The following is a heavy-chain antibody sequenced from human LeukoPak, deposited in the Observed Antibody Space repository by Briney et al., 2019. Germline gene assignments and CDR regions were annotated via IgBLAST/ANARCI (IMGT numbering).Heavy chain of an antibody. J-gene: IGHJ4*02. CDR3: ARAISGSPLY. D-gene: IGHD1-26*01. Sequence: PGGSLRLSCAASGFTFSSYSMNWVRQAPGKGLEWVSSISSNSSNIYYADSVKGRFTISRDNAKNPLHLQMNSLRAEDTAVYSCARAISGSPLYWGQGTLVTVSS. CDR2: ISSNSSNI. CDR1: GFTFSSYS. V-gene: IGHV3-21*01.